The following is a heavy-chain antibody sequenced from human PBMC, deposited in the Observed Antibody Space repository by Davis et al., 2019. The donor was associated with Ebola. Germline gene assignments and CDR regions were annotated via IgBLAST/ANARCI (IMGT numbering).Heavy chain of an antibody. Sequence: SETLSLTCAVYGGSFSGYYWSWIRQPPGKGLEWIGEINHSGSTNYNPSLKSRVTISVDTSKNQFSLKLSSVTAADTAVYYCARTLGATSFDYWGQGTLVTVSS. CDR1: GGSFSGYY. V-gene: IGHV4-34*01. D-gene: IGHD1-26*01. J-gene: IGHJ4*02. CDR2: INHSGST. CDR3: ARTLGATSFDY.